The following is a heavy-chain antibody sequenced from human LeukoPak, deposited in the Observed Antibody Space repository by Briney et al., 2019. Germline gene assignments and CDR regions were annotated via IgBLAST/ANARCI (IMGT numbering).Heavy chain of an antibody. D-gene: IGHD6-13*01. J-gene: IGHJ4*02. CDR3: AREWAAAGGGFDY. Sequence: GGSLRLSCAASGFTFSSYWMSWVRQAPGKGLEWVANIKQDGSEKYYVDSVKGRFTISRDNAKNSLYLQMNSLRAENTAVYYCAREWAAAGGGFDYWGQGTLVTVSS. V-gene: IGHV3-7*01. CDR1: GFTFSSYW. CDR2: IKQDGSEK.